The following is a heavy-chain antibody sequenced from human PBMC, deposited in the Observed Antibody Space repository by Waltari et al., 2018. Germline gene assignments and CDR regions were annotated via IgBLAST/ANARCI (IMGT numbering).Heavy chain of an antibody. D-gene: IGHD6-6*01. CDR2: IYYSGST. Sequence: QVQLQESGPGLVKPSETLSLTCTVPGGSISSYYWSWIRQPPGKGLECIWYIYYSGSTNYNPPLKSRVTISVDTSKNQFSLKLSSVTAADTAVYYCARVGITARPIYFQHWGQGTLVTVSS. CDR3: ARVGITARPIYFQH. J-gene: IGHJ1*01. CDR1: GGSISSYY. V-gene: IGHV4-59*01.